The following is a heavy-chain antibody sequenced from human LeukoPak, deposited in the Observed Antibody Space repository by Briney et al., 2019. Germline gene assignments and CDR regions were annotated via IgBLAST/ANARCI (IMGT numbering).Heavy chain of an antibody. D-gene: IGHD2-21*02. CDR2: IYHSGST. CDR3: ARVQHIVVVTASHAFDI. J-gene: IGHJ3*02. V-gene: IGHV4-30-2*01. CDR1: GGSISSGGYS. Sequence: PSQTLSLTCAVSGGSISSGGYSWSWIRQPPGKGLEWIGYIYHSGSTYYNPSLKSRVTISVDRSKNQFSLKLSSVTAADTAVYYCARVQHIVVVTASHAFDIWGQGTMVTVSS.